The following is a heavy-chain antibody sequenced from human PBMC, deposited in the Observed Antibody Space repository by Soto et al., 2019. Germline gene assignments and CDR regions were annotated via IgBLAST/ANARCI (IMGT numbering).Heavy chain of an antibody. CDR2: ISAYKGNT. CDR1: GYTFTSYG. CDR3: ARDCISTSCLVGY. Sequence: QGQLVQSGAEVKNPGASVKVSCKASGYTFTSYGISWVRQAPGQGLELMGWISAYKGNTNFAQKLQGRVTMTTATDTSTAYMERRSLRSDDTAVYYWARDCISTSCLVGYWCQGPLVTVSS. J-gene: IGHJ4*02. D-gene: IGHD2-2*01. V-gene: IGHV1-18*01.